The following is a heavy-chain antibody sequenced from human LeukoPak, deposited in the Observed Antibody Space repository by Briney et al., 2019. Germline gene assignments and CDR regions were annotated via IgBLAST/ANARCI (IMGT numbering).Heavy chain of an antibody. CDR3: ARDGPCIAPLGEDFDY. CDR1: GYTFTSYY. D-gene: IGHD6-6*01. V-gene: IGHV1-46*01. J-gene: IGHJ4*02. Sequence: ASVTVSCKASGYTFTSYYMHWGRQAPGQGLEWMGIINPSGGSTSYAQKFQGRVTMTRDTSTSTVYMELSSLRSEDTAVYYCARDGPCIAPLGEDFDYWGQGSLVTVSS. CDR2: INPSGGST.